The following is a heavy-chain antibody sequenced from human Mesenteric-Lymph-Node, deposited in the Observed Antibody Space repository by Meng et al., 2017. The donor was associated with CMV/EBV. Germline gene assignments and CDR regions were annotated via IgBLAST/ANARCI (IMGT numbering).Heavy chain of an antibody. CDR1: GFTFSSYS. CDR3: ARDRDMVRGVLFDY. D-gene: IGHD3-10*01. Sequence: CAASGFTFSSYSMNWVRQAPGKGLEWVSSISSSSYIYYADSVKGRFTISRDNSKNTLYLQMNSLRAEDTAVYYCARDRDMVRGVLFDYWGQGTLVTVSS. CDR2: ISSSSYI. J-gene: IGHJ4*02. V-gene: IGHV3-21*01.